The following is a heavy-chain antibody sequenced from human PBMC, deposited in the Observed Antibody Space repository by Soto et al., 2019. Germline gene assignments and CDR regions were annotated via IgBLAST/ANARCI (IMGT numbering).Heavy chain of an antibody. Sequence: QLQLQESGSGLVKPSQTLSLTCAVSGGSISSGGYSWSWIRQPPGKGLEWIGYIYHSGSTYYNPSLKSRVTISVDRSKNQFSLKLSSVTAADTAVYYCARARYCSGGSCFDYWGQGTLVTVSS. J-gene: IGHJ4*02. V-gene: IGHV4-30-2*01. CDR1: GGSISSGGYS. CDR2: IYHSGST. D-gene: IGHD2-15*01. CDR3: ARARYCSGGSCFDY.